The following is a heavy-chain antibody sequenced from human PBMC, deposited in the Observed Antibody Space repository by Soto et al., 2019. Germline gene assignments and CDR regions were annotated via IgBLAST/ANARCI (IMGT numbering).Heavy chain of an antibody. D-gene: IGHD3-22*01. J-gene: IGHJ3*02. Sequence: GGSLRLSCAASGVPFSSYAMSWVRQAPGKGLEWVSAISSSGSTIYYADSVKGRFTISRDNAKNSLYLQMNSLRAEDTAVYYCSGYYSYAFEIWGQGTMVTVSS. CDR3: SGYYSYAFEI. V-gene: IGHV3-21*04. CDR2: ISSSGSTI. CDR1: GVPFSSYA.